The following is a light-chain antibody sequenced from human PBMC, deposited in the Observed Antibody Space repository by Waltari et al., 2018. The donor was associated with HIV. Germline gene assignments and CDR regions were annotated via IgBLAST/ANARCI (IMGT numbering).Light chain of an antibody. CDR3: AAWDYSLRVV. V-gene: IGLV1-47*01. J-gene: IGLJ2*01. CDR2: RNH. Sequence: QSVLTQPPSASGTPGQRVTIACSGSRSKIESNYVYWYQQLPGTAPKLLIYRNHHPPSGVPYRFSGSKSGTSSSLAISVLRSEDEAEYYCAAWDYSLRVVFVGGTKLTVL. CDR1: RSKIESNY.